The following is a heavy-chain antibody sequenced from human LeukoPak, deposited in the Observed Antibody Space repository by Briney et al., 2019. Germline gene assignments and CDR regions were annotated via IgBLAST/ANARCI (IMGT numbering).Heavy chain of an antibody. Sequence: PSETLSLTCTVSGDSIRTYYWSWIRQPPATGLERIGSINYSGSTSYNPSLKSRVTISVDTSKNQFSLKLSSVTAADTAVYHCARALKIGRLGYFYYYLDVWGKGTTVTVSS. J-gene: IGHJ6*03. CDR2: INYSGST. D-gene: IGHD4-11*01. CDR3: ARALKIGRLGYFYYYLDV. V-gene: IGHV4-59*01. CDR1: GDSIRTYY.